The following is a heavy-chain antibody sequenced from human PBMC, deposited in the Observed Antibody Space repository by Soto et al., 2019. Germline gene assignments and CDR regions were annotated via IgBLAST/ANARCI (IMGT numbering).Heavy chain of an antibody. CDR1: GYTFTSYA. D-gene: IGHD3-9*01. CDR2: INAGNGNT. V-gene: IGHV1-3*01. J-gene: IGHJ6*04. Sequence: ASVKVSCKASGYTFTSYAMHWVRQAPGQRLEWMGWINAGNGNTKYSQKFQGRVTITRDTSASTAYMELSSLRSEDTAVYYCARDEDGVYDILTGANGMAVWGKGTTVTVSS. CDR3: ARDEDGVYDILTGANGMAV.